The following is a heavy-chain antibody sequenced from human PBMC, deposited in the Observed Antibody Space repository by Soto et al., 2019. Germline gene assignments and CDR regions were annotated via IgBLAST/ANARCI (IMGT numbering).Heavy chain of an antibody. CDR3: ARGVVVISTPDY. CDR1: GFTFSSYA. J-gene: IGHJ4*02. Sequence: QVQLVESGGGVVQPGRSLRLSCAASGFTFSSYAMHWVRQAPGKGLEWVAVISYDGSNKYYADSVKGRFTISRDNSKNTLYLQMKSMRAEATAVYYCARGVVVISTPDYWGQGTLVTVSS. V-gene: IGHV3-30-3*01. D-gene: IGHD3-22*01. CDR2: ISYDGSNK.